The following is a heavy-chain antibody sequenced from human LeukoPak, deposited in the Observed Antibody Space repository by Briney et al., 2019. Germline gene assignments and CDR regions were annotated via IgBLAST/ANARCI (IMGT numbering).Heavy chain of an antibody. D-gene: IGHD2-2*01. J-gene: IGHJ5*02. CDR1: GGSISSYY. V-gene: IGHV4-4*07. Sequence: SETLSLNCTVSGGSISSYYWSWIRQPAGKGLEWIGRIYTSGSTNYNPSLKSRVTMSVDTSKNQFSLKLSSVTAADTAVYYCAREDDCSSTSCYLGLYNWFDPWGQGTLVTVSS. CDR2: IYTSGST. CDR3: AREDDCSSTSCYLGLYNWFDP.